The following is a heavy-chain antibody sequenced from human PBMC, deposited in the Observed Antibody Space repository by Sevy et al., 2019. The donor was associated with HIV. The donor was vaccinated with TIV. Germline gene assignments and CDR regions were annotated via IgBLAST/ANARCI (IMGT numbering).Heavy chain of an antibody. CDR3: TTMECYHNIIGSSSGDY. CDR1: GYTLTKLD. Sequence: ASVKVSCKVSGYTLTKLDMHWVRQAPGKGLEWMGGFDPEDGDTFYAQKFQGRVTMTEDTSTDTAYMELSSLRSGDTAVYYCTTMECYHNIIGSSSGDYWGQGTLVTVSS. D-gene: IGHD3-3*01. CDR2: FDPEDGDT. V-gene: IGHV1-24*01. J-gene: IGHJ4*02.